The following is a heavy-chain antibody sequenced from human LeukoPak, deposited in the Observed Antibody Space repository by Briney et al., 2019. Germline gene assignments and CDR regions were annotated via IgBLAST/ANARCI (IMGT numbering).Heavy chain of an antibody. CDR1: GYTLTELS. CDR2: FDPEDGET. D-gene: IGHD2-15*01. V-gene: IGHV1-24*01. Sequence: GASVKVSCKVSGYTLTELSMHWVRQAPGKGLEWMGGFDPEDGETIYAQKFQGRVTMTEDTSTDTAYMELSSLRSEDTAVYYCATDLRSVVVVAATGTPPLDYWGQGTWSPSPQ. CDR3: ATDLRSVVVVAATGTPPLDY. J-gene: IGHJ4*02.